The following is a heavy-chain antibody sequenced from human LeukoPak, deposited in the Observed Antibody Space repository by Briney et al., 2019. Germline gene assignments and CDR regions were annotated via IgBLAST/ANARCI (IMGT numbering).Heavy chain of an antibody. CDR3: ARGGTYSSGLPGS. D-gene: IGHD5-18*01. J-gene: IGHJ5*02. V-gene: IGHV3-74*01. CDR2: INSDGSST. CDR1: GFTFSGYW. Sequence: QPGGSLRLSCAASGFTFSGYWMHWVRQAPGKGLVWVSRINSDGSSTNYADSVKGRFTISRDNAKNTLYLQMNTLRAEDTAVYYCARGGTYSSGLPGSWGQGTLVTVSS.